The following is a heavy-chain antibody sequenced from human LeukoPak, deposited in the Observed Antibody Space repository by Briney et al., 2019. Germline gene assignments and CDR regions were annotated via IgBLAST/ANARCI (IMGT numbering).Heavy chain of an antibody. CDR3: ARTASYYYGSGSYYKR. CDR1: GVSISSYS. V-gene: IGHV4-4*07. Sequence: PSETLSLTCTVSGVSISSYSWSWIRQPAGKGLEWIGRIYTSGSTNYNPSLKSRVTISVDTSKNQFSLKLSSVTAADTAVYYCARTASYYYGSGSYYKRWGQGTLVTVSS. CDR2: IYTSGST. J-gene: IGHJ4*02. D-gene: IGHD3-10*01.